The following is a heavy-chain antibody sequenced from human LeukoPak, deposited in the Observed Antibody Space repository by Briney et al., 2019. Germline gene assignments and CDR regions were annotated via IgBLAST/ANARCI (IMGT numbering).Heavy chain of an antibody. J-gene: IGHJ6*03. CDR2: IKQDGSEK. Sequence: GRSLRLSCAASGFTFSTYAMHWVRQAPGKGLEWVANIKQDGSEKYYVDSVKGRFTISRDNAKNSLYLQMNSLRAEDTAVYYCARVKQQLVRLLGRDTTYYYYYYMDVWGKGTTVTVSS. CDR3: ARVKQQLVRLLGRDTTYYYYYYMDV. V-gene: IGHV3-7*01. D-gene: IGHD6-13*01. CDR1: GFTFSTYA.